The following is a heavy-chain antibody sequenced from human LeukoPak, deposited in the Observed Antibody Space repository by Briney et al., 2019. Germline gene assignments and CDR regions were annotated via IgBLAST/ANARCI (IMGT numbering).Heavy chain of an antibody. CDR3: AREGDPGYCSSTSCPRDFDY. CDR1: GFTFSSYW. J-gene: IGHJ4*02. CDR2: IKQDGSEK. Sequence: GGSLRLSCAASGFTFSSYWMSWVRQAPGKGLEWVANIKQDGSEKYYVDSVKGRFTISRDNAKNSLYLQMNSLRAEDTAVYYCAREGDPGYCSSTSCPRDFDYWGQGTLVTVSS. V-gene: IGHV3-7*01. D-gene: IGHD2-2*01.